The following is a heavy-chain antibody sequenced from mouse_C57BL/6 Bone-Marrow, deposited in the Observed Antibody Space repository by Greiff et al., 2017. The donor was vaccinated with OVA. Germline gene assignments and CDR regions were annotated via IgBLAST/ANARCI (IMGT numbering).Heavy chain of an antibody. CDR1: GYTFTSYW. Sequence: QVQLQQPGAELVKPGASVKMSCKASGYTFTSYWITWVKQRPGQGLEWIGDIYPGSGSTNYNEKFKSKATLTVDTSSSTAYMQLSSLTSEDSAVYYGARGTAQALYAMDYWGQGTSVTVSS. V-gene: IGHV1-55*01. D-gene: IGHD3-2*02. CDR3: ARGTAQALYAMDY. CDR2: IYPGSGST. J-gene: IGHJ4*01.